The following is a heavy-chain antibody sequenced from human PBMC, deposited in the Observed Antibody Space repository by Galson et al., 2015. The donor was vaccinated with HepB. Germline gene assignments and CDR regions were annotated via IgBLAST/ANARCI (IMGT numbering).Heavy chain of an antibody. CDR1: GFTFSDHY. Sequence: SLRLSCAASGFTFSDHYMDWVRQAPGKGLEWVGRIRNKAKSYATEYAASVKGRFTISRDDSQNSLYLQMNSLKTEDTAVYYCARGATATTNYYYGLDVWGQGTTVTVSS. D-gene: IGHD4-11*01. V-gene: IGHV3-72*01. J-gene: IGHJ6*02. CDR3: ARGATATTNYYYGLDV. CDR2: IRNKAKSYAT.